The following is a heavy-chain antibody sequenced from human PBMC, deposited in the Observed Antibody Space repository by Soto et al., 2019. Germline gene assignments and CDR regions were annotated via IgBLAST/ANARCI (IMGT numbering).Heavy chain of an antibody. J-gene: IGHJ4*02. Sequence: QVQLVESGGGVVQPGRSLRLSCAASGFTFSSYAMHWVRQAPGKGLEWVALISYDGSKKYYADSVQGRFTISRDNSKNTXXLQTNSLRAEETLGYYGATDKRDLGLLEWPYYFDNRGQGTLVTVSS. V-gene: IGHV3-30-3*01. D-gene: IGHD3-3*01. CDR2: ISYDGSKK. CDR1: GFTFSSYA. CDR3: ATDKRDLGLLEWPYYFDN.